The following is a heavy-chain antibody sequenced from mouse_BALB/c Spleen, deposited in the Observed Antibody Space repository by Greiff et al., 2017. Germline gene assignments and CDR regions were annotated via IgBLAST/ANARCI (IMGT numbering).Heavy chain of an antibody. D-gene: IGHD1-2*01. Sequence: VQLQQSGAELVKPGASVKLSCTASGFNIKDTYMHWVKQRPEQGLEWIGRIDPANGNTKYDPKFQGKATITADTSSNTAYLQLSSLTSEDTAVYYCARFTTATKAMDYWGQGTSVTVSS. CDR1: GFNIKDTY. CDR2: IDPANGNT. J-gene: IGHJ4*01. V-gene: IGHV14-3*02. CDR3: ARFTTATKAMDY.